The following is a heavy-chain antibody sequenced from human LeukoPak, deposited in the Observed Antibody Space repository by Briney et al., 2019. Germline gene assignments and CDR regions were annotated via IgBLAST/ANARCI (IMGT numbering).Heavy chain of an antibody. CDR3: AVRGGDYVWGSYFDY. CDR2: INPNSGGT. J-gene: IGHJ4*02. V-gene: IGHV1-2*02. D-gene: IGHD3-16*01. Sequence: VASVKVSCKASGYTFTSYDINWVRQAPGQGLEWMGWINPNSGGTNYAQKFQGRVTMTRDTSISTAYMELSRLRSDDTAVYYCAVRGGDYVWGSYFDYWGQGTLVTVSS. CDR1: GYTFTSYD.